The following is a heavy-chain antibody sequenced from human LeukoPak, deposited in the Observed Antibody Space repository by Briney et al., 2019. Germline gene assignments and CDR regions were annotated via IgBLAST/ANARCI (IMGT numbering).Heavy chain of an antibody. V-gene: IGHV4-59*01. D-gene: IGHD3-22*01. Sequence: RSETLSLTCAVSGDSIYSYYWSWIRQPPGKGLEWIGYVFDTGSTKYNPSLKSRVAMSIDTSKSQFPLRLSSVTDADTAIYYCARMEITYYYDSSGYQRGDWFDPWGQGTLVTAAS. CDR1: GDSIYSYY. CDR3: ARMEITYYYDSSGYQRGDWFDP. CDR2: VFDTGST. J-gene: IGHJ5*02.